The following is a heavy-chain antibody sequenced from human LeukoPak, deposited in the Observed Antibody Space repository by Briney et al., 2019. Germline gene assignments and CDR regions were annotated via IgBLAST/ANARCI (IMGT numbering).Heavy chain of an antibody. D-gene: IGHD6-6*01. CDR2: ISGGDNNT. J-gene: IGHJ4*02. Sequence: GGSLRLSCVASGFTFSSYAMTWVRQAPEKGLKWVSTISGGDNNTYYAESVKGRFTISRDNAKNSLYLQMNSLRAEDTAVYYCASGADSSYDYWGQGTLVTVSS. V-gene: IGHV3-23*01. CDR3: ASGADSSYDY. CDR1: GFTFSSYA.